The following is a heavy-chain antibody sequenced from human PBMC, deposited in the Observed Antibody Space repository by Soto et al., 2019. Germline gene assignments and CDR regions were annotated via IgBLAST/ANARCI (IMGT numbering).Heavy chain of an antibody. Sequence: GGSLRLSCAASGFTFTNYGFHWVRQAPGTGLEWMAVIWYDGSQRYYADSVKGRFTISRDDSKNTLYLQMNSLRPEDTALYYCARDLGHFSRGSSYFDYWGQGTQVTVSS. CDR1: GFTFTNYG. V-gene: IGHV3-33*01. CDR3: ARDLGHFSRGSSYFDY. CDR2: IWYDGSQR. J-gene: IGHJ4*02. D-gene: IGHD3-16*01.